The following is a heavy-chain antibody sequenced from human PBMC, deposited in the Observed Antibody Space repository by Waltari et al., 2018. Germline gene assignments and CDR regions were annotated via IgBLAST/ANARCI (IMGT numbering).Heavy chain of an antibody. V-gene: IGHV1-2*06. CDR1: AYTFTGYY. Sequence: QVQLVRSGAAVKKPGASVKVSCRASAYTFTGYYLHWVRQAPGQGREWMGPINPNSGGTTYAQKFEGRVTMARDTSISTAYMERRRRRSDDTAVDYCARSGSRGSDQYWGQGTLVTVSS. CDR2: INPNSGGT. CDR3: ARSGSRGSDQY. D-gene: IGHD3-16*01. J-gene: IGHJ4*02.